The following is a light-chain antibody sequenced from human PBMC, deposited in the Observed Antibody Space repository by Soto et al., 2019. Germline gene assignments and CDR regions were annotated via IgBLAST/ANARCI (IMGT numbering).Light chain of an antibody. CDR3: QTWGTGIQV. V-gene: IGLV4-69*01. CDR1: SGHSSYA. J-gene: IGLJ3*02. Sequence: QAVVTQSPSASASLGASVKLTCTLSSGHSSYAIAWHQQQPEKGPRYLMKLNSDGSHSKGDGIPHRFSGSSSGAERYLTISSLQSEDEADYYCQTWGTGIQVFGGGTQLTVL. CDR2: LNSDGSH.